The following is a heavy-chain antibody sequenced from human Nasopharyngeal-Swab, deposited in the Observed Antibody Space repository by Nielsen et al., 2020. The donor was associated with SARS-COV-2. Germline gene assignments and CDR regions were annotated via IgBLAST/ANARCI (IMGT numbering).Heavy chain of an antibody. CDR2: MNPNSGNT. J-gene: IGHJ4*02. Sequence: ASVKVSCKASGYTFTSYDINWVRQATGQGLEWMGWMNPNSGNTGYAQKFQGRVAMTRNTSISTAYMELSSLRSEDTAVYYCARGLGYSSSWGLDYWGQGTLVTVSS. D-gene: IGHD6-13*01. CDR3: ARGLGYSSSWGLDY. CDR1: GYTFTSYD. V-gene: IGHV1-8*01.